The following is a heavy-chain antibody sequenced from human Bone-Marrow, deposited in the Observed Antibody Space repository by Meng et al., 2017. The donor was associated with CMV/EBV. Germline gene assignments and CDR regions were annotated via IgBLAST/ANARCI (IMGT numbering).Heavy chain of an antibody. CDR2: IYYSGST. J-gene: IGHJ3*02. CDR3: ARDLRFAANDAFAI. Sequence: LRLSCTVSGGSISSGDYYWSWIRQPPGKGLEWIGYIYYSGSTYYNPSLKSRVTISVDTSKNQFSLKLSSVTAADTAVYYCARDLRFAANDAFAIWGQGKMVTVSS. D-gene: IGHD3-10*01. CDR1: GGSISSGDYY. V-gene: IGHV4-30-4*08.